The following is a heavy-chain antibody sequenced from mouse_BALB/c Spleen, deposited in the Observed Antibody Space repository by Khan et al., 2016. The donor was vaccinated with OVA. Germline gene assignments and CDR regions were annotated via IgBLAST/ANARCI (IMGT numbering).Heavy chain of an antibody. V-gene: IGHV5-9-3*01. CDR1: GFTFSTYA. CDR2: INSGGDYT. J-gene: IGHJ3*01. D-gene: IGHD1-3*01. Sequence: EVELVESGGGLVKPGGPLKLSCAASGFTFSTYAVSWVRQTPEKRLEWVATINSGGDYTYYPDSVKGRFTISRDNDKNTLYLQMSSLRSEDTAMYYCARHNFGPFAYWGQGTLVTVSA. CDR3: ARHNFGPFAY.